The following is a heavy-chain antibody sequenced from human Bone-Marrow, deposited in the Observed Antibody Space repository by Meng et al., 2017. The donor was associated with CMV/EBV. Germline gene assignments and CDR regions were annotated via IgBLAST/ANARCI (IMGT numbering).Heavy chain of an antibody. CDR2: INPNTDT. J-gene: IGHJ4*02. Sequence: QGQLVQLGAGVKKPGASVKVPCKASGYTLTDYYIHWVRQAPGQWLEWMGWINPNTDTNYAQNFQGRVTMTRDMSINTAYMELSRLTSGDTAVYYCARSSGWSRFDYWGQGTLVTVSS. D-gene: IGHD6-19*01. CDR3: ARSSGWSRFDY. V-gene: IGHV1-2*02. CDR1: GYTLTDYY.